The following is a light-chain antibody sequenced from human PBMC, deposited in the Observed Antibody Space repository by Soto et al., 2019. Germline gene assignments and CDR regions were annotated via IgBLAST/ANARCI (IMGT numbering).Light chain of an antibody. CDR2: GVS. V-gene: IGKV1-39*01. CDR1: QSISTY. CDR3: QQSYSSPWT. Sequence: DIQMTQSPPALSASVGGRVTITCRSSQSISTYLSWYRQKPGKAPELLVFGVSGLQSGVPPRFSGRGSGTSFTLTISGLQPEDFATYYCQQSYSSPWTFGQGTKVDIK. J-gene: IGKJ1*01.